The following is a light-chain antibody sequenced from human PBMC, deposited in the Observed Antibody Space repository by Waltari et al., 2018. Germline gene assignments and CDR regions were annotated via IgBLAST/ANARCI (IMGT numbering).Light chain of an antibody. V-gene: IGKV1-27*01. CDR2: ASS. CDR3: QNYDRVPWT. Sequence: DIQMTQSPSPLSASVGDRLTISCRASQDISNSLAWYQQLPGKVPKLLISASSALQSGVPSRFSGSGSGSDFTLTINNLQTEDFATYYCQNYDRVPWTFGPGTKVDVK. J-gene: IGKJ1*01. CDR1: QDISNS.